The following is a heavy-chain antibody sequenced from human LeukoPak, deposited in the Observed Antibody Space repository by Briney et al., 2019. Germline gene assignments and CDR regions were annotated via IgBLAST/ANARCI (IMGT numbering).Heavy chain of an antibody. Sequence: PGGSLRLSCAASGFTFSNAWMSWVRQAPGKGLEWVGRIKSKTDGGTTDYAAPVKGRFTISRDDSKNTLYLQMNSLKTEDTAVYYCTTDDILTGLFDPWGQGTLVTVSS. J-gene: IGHJ5*02. V-gene: IGHV3-15*01. CDR2: IKSKTDGGTT. CDR1: GFTFSNAW. D-gene: IGHD3-9*01. CDR3: TTDDILTGLFDP.